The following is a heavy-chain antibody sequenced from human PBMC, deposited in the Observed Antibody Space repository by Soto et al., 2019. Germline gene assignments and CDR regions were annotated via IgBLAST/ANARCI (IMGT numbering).Heavy chain of an antibody. J-gene: IGHJ4*01. V-gene: IGHV4-31*03. CDR1: GGSISSGGYY. D-gene: IGHD1-7*01. CDR3: ATQELELLCFDY. CDR2: IYYSGST. Sequence: KTSETLSLTCTVSGGSISSGGYYWSWIRQHPGKGLEWIGYIYYSGSTYYNPSLKSRVTISVDTSKNQFSLKLSSVTAADTAVYYCATQELELLCFDYWGHGTLVTVS.